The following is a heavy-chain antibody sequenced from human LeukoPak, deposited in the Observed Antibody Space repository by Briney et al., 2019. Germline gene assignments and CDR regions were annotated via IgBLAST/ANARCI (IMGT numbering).Heavy chain of an antibody. J-gene: IGHJ4*02. CDR2: ISSSGSTI. V-gene: IGHV3-11*01. D-gene: IGHD6-13*01. CDR3: ARGRIAAAPPDYFDY. CDR1: GFTFSDYY. Sequence: GGSLRLSCAASGFTFSDYYMSWIRQAPGKGLEWVSYISSSGSTIYYADSVKGRFTISRDNAKNSLYLQMNSLRAEDTAVYYCARGRIAAAPPDYFDYWGQGTLVTASS.